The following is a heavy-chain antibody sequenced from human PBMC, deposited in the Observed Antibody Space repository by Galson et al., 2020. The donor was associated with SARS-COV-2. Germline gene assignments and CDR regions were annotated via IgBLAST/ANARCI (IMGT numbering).Heavy chain of an antibody. Sequence: GESLKISCAASGFTFSSYWMSWVRQAPGKGLEWVANIKQDGSEKYYVDSVKGRFTISRDNAKNSLYLQMNSLRAEDTAVYYCARVNYDFWSGYYRGNNWFDPWGQGTLVTVSS. CDR2: IKQDGSEK. D-gene: IGHD3-3*01. CDR3: ARVNYDFWSGYYRGNNWFDP. CDR1: GFTFSSYW. V-gene: IGHV3-7*03. J-gene: IGHJ5*02.